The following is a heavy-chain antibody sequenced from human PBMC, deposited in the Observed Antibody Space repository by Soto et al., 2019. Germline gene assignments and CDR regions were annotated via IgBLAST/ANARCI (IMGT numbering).Heavy chain of an antibody. J-gene: IGHJ3*02. Sequence: PGGSLRLSCAAYGFTFSSYAMSWVRQGPGKGLEWVSAISGSGGSTYYADSVKGRFTISRDNSKNTLYLQMNSLRAEDTAVYYCAKDSQIVVVVADDAFDIWGQGTMVTGSS. CDR3: AKDSQIVVVVADDAFDI. D-gene: IGHD2-15*01. V-gene: IGHV3-23*01. CDR2: ISGSGGST. CDR1: GFTFSSYA.